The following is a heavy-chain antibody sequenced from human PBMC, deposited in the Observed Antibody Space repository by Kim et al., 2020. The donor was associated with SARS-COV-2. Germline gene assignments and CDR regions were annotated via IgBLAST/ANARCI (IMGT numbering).Heavy chain of an antibody. CDR2: IYYSGST. J-gene: IGHJ5*02. CDR1: GGSISSSSYY. V-gene: IGHV4-39*07. Sequence: SETLSLTCTVSGGSISSSSYYWGWIRQPPGKGLEWIGSIYYSGSTYYNPSLKSRVTISVDTSKNQFSLKLSSVTAADTAVYYCAREPFGGVIVHNWFDPWGQGTLVTVSS. D-gene: IGHD3-16*02. CDR3: AREPFGGVIVHNWFDP.